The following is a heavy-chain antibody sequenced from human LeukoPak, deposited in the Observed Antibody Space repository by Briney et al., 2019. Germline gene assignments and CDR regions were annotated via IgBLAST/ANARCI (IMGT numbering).Heavy chain of an antibody. J-gene: IGHJ4*02. V-gene: IGHV3-23*01. Sequence: GASLRLSCAASGFTFSNYAMSWVRQAPGKGLEWVSAITGSGGNTYYADSVKGRFTISRDNSKNTLYLQMNSLRDEDTAVYYCAKWGDFDVLTGYYVPDFWGQGTPVTVSS. CDR3: AKWGDFDVLTGYYVPDF. CDR2: ITGSGGNT. D-gene: IGHD3-9*01. CDR1: GFTFSNYA.